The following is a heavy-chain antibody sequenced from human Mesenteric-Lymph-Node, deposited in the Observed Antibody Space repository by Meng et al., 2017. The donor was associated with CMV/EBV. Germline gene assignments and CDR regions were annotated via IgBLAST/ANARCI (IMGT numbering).Heavy chain of an antibody. J-gene: IGHJ2*01. Sequence: SGFSYRRYGMHWGRQAPGKGMEWVAVIWYDGSNKYYADSVKGRFTISRDNSKNTLYLQMNSLRAEDTAVYYCARPPNSGPSSYWYFDLWGRGTLVTVSS. D-gene: IGHD5-12*01. CDR1: GFSYRRYG. V-gene: IGHV3-33*01. CDR3: ARPPNSGPSSYWYFDL. CDR2: IWYDGSNK.